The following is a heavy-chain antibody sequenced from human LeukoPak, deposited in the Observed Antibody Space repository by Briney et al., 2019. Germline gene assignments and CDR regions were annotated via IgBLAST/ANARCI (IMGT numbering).Heavy chain of an antibody. J-gene: IGHJ4*02. V-gene: IGHV3-48*01. Sequence: GGSLRLSCAASGFTFGSYSMNWVRQAPGKGLEWVSYISSSSSTIYYADSVKGRFTISRDNAKNSLYLQMNSLRAEDTAVYYCARVYYYGSGSPLSGDYWGQGTLVTVSS. CDR1: GFTFGSYS. CDR3: ARVYYYGSGSPLSGDY. D-gene: IGHD3-10*01. CDR2: ISSSSSTI.